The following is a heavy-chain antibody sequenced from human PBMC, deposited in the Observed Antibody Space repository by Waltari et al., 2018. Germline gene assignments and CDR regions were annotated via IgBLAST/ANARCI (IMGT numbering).Heavy chain of an antibody. CDR3: ARPRGVVAPQPFDY. D-gene: IGHD2-15*01. V-gene: IGHV4-38-2*01. CDR2: IYHSGST. J-gene: IGHJ4*02. Sequence: QVQLQESGPGLVKPSETLSLTCAVSGYSISSGYYWGWLRQPPGKGLEWIGSIYHSGSTYYNPSLKSRVTISVDTSKNQFSLKLSSVTAADTAVYYCARPRGVVAPQPFDYWGQGTLVTVSS. CDR1: GYSISSGYY.